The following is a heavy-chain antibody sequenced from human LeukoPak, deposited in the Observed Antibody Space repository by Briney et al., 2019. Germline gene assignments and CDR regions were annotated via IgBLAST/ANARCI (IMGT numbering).Heavy chain of an antibody. Sequence: GASVKVSCNASGYTFTSYDINWVRQSTGQGLEWMGWMNPNSGNTGYAQKFQGRVTITRNTSISTAYMELSSLRSEDTAVYYCARGPGYTGDYWGQGTLVTVSS. CDR2: MNPNSGNT. CDR1: GYTFTSYD. D-gene: IGHD1-1*01. CDR3: ARGPGYTGDY. J-gene: IGHJ4*02. V-gene: IGHV1-8*03.